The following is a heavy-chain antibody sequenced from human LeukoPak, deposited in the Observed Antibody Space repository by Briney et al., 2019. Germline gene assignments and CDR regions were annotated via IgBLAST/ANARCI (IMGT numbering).Heavy chain of an antibody. CDR1: GFTVSSNY. CDR3: ARAPLGAVADFFDY. D-gene: IGHD6-19*01. Sequence: GGSLRLSCAASGFTVSSNYMSWVRQAPGKGLEWVSVIYSGGSTYYADSVKGRFTTSRDNSKNTLYLQMNSLRAEDTAVYYCARAPLGAVADFFDYWGQGTLVTVSS. V-gene: IGHV3-66*01. CDR2: IYSGGST. J-gene: IGHJ4*02.